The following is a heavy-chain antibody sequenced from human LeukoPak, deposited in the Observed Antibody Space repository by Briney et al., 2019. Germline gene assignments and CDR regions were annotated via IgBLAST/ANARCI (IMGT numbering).Heavy chain of an antibody. J-gene: IGHJ4*02. D-gene: IGHD3-9*01. V-gene: IGHV3-53*01. CDR1: GFTVSSNY. Sequence: SGGSLRLSCAASGFTVSSNYMSWVRQAPGKGLEWVSVIYSGGSTYYADSVKGRFTISRDNSKNTLYLQMNSLRAEDMAVYYCARGSYDILTGYGSLDYWGQGTLVTVSS. CDR2: IYSGGST. CDR3: ARGSYDILTGYGSLDY.